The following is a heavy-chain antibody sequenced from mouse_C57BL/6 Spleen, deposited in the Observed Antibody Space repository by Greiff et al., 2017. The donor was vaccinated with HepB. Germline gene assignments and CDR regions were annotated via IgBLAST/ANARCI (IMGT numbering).Heavy chain of an antibody. CDR2: ISSGGSYT. J-gene: IGHJ2*01. D-gene: IGHD4-1*01. CDR1: GFTFSSYG. CDR3: ARGGTGLVDY. V-gene: IGHV5-6*02. Sequence: DVKLVESGGDLVKPGGSLKLSCAASGFTFSSYGMSWVRQTPDKRLEWVATISSGGSYTYYPDSVKGRFTISRDNAKNTLYLQMSSLKSEDTAMYYCARGGTGLVDYWGQGTTLTVSS.